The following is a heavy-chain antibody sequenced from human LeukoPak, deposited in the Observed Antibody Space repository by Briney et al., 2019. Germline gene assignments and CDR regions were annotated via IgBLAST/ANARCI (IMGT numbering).Heavy chain of an antibody. Sequence: ASVKVSCKASGYTFTSYGISWVRQAPGQGLEWMGWISAYNGNTNYAQKLQGRVTMTTDTSTSTAYMELRSLRSDDTAVYYCASSWIQLWTLDYWGQGILVTVSS. V-gene: IGHV1-18*01. J-gene: IGHJ4*02. CDR2: ISAYNGNT. CDR1: GYTFTSYG. D-gene: IGHD5-18*01. CDR3: ASSWIQLWTLDY.